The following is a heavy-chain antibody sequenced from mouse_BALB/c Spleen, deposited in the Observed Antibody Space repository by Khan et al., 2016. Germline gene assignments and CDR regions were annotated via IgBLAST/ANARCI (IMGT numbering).Heavy chain of an antibody. V-gene: IGHV7-3*02. CDR1: GFTFTDYY. Sequence: EVQLVESGGGLVQTGGSLRLSCATSGFTFTDYYMTWVRQPPGKALEWLGFIRNKAGGYTTEYSASVKGRFTISRANSQSILYLQMNTLRAEDSATDDGASLTVTIAYWGQGTLVTVSA. J-gene: IGHJ3*01. CDR2: IRNKAGGYTT. CDR3: ASLTVTIAY. D-gene: IGHD4-1*01.